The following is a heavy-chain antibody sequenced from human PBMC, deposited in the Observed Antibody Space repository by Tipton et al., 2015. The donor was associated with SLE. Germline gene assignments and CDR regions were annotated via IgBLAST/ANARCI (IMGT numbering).Heavy chain of an antibody. V-gene: IGHV4-59*12. D-gene: IGHD5-18*01. CDR2: IHYSGTT. J-gene: IGHJ4*02. Sequence: TLSLTCAVSGGSISGYYWSWIRQPPGKELEWIGYIHYSGTTDYNPSLRSRVTMSVDTSKNQFSLNLNSVTAADTAVYYCAGALDTTMGPFDCWGQGTLVTVSS. CDR3: AGALDTTMGPFDC. CDR1: GGSISGYY.